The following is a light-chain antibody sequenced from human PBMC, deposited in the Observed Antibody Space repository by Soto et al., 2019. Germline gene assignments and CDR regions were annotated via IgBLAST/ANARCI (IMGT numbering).Light chain of an antibody. CDR1: QTVERW. Sequence: DIQMTQSPSTLSASVGDRVIITCRASQTVERWMAWYQQKPGKAPKLLISDVSTLERGVPSRFSGSGSATEFTLTISGLQPDDFATYYCLQHNSYPLSFGGGTKVEMK. J-gene: IGKJ4*01. CDR2: DVS. V-gene: IGKV1-5*01. CDR3: LQHNSYPLS.